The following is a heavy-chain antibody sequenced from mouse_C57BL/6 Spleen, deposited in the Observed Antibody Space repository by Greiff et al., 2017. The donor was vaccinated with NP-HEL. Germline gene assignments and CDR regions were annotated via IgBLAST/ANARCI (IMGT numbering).Heavy chain of an antibody. Sequence: QVQLQQPGTELVKPGASVKLSCRASGYTFTSYWMHWVKQRPEQGLEWIGNINPGNGGTNYNEKFKSKATLTVATSSSTAYMQLSDLPSEYSAVYYCARHGSCGFDYWGQGTTLTVSS. CDR2: INPGNGGT. CDR1: GYTFTSYW. J-gene: IGHJ2*01. V-gene: IGHV1-53*01. CDR3: ARHGSCGFDY. D-gene: IGHD1-1*01.